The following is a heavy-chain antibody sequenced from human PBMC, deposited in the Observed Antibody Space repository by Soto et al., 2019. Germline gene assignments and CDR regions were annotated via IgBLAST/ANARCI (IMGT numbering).Heavy chain of an antibody. Sequence: SETLSLTCTVYGDSITNNHWWTWVRQSPGKGPEMIGEIYHTGHANYNPSLNSRAAISVDKSKNQFSLTLNSVTAADTAVYYCASKLGPYYYGLDVWGQGTTVTVS. CDR3: ASKLGPYYYGLDV. D-gene: IGHD3-16*01. CDR1: GDSITNNHW. J-gene: IGHJ6*02. V-gene: IGHV4-4*02. CDR2: IYHTGHA.